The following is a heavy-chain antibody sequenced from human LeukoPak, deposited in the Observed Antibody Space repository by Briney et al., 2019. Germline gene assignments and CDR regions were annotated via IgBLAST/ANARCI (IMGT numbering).Heavy chain of an antibody. CDR2: IRGSGTT. D-gene: IGHD3-16*01. CDR3: SRDKFYVWFDP. J-gene: IGHJ5*02. CDR1: GFTFADYT. Sequence: PGGSLRLSCTTSGFTFADYTMHWFRQAPGKGLESVGFIRGSGTTQYAAPVRGRFTISRDDSKSIAYLQMNSLKTEDTAVYYCSRDKFYVWFDPWGQGTLVTVSS. V-gene: IGHV3-49*03.